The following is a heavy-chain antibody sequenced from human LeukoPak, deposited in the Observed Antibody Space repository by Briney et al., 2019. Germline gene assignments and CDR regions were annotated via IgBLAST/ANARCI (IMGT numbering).Heavy chain of an antibody. D-gene: IGHD1-26*01. J-gene: IGHJ4*02. CDR2: INPNSGDT. V-gene: IGHV1-2*02. CDR1: EDTFTDYY. Sequence: GASVKVSCKASEDTFTDYYMHWVRQAPGQGLEWMGWINPNSGDTNYAQKFQGRVTMTRDPSISTAYMALTRLRSDDTAVYYCARDAWLVGTTNLYYFDYWGQGTLVTVSS. CDR3: ARDAWLVGTTNLYYFDY.